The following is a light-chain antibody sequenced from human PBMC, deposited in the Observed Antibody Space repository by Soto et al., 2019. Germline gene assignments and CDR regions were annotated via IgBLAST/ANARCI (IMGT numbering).Light chain of an antibody. V-gene: IGKV3-11*01. CDR2: DAS. Sequence: EIVLTQSPATLSLSPGERATLSCRASQSISSFLTWYQHKPGQAPRLLIYDASKRATGIPARFSGSGSGTDFTLTISILEPEDFGVYCCQQRSNWYTFGQGTKLEIK. CDR1: QSISSF. J-gene: IGKJ2*01. CDR3: QQRSNWYT.